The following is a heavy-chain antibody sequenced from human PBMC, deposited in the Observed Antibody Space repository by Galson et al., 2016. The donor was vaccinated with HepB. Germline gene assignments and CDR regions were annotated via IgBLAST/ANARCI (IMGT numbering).Heavy chain of an antibody. V-gene: IGHV2-70*01. J-gene: IGHJ6*02. CDR3: ARYLRSHGYYVMDV. Sequence: PALVKPTQTLTMTCTFSGFSLSTSGMAVSWIRQLPGKALEWLAVIDWNGNKFYSPSLTTRLTISKDTSKSQVVLTLTNMDPVDTATYFCARYLRSHGYYVMDVWGQGTTVTVSS. CDR2: IDWNGNK. CDR1: GFSLSTSGMA. D-gene: IGHD4-17*01.